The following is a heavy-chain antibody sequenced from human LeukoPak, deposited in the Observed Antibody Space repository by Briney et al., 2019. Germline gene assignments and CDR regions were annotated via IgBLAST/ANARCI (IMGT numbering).Heavy chain of an antibody. CDR2: ISSSSSTI. CDR1: GFTFSTYA. Sequence: GGSLRLSCAASGFTFSTYAMNWVRQAPGTGLEWVSYISSSSSTIYYADSVEGRFTISRDNAKNSLYLHISNLRDEDTAVYYCARDRAATGDYYFDWWGQGTLVSVSS. J-gene: IGHJ4*02. CDR3: ARDRAATGDYYFDW. D-gene: IGHD6-13*01. V-gene: IGHV3-48*02.